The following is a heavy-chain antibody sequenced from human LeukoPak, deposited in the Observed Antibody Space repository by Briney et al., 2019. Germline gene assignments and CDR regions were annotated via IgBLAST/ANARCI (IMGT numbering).Heavy chain of an antibody. CDR3: ARDIWFGEFIYYYYGMDV. V-gene: IGHV3-7*01. CDR2: IKQDGSEK. CDR1: GFTFSSYW. J-gene: IGHJ6*02. Sequence: GGSLRLSCAASGFTFSSYWMSWVRQAPGKGLEWVANIKQDGSEKYYVDSVKGRFTISRDNAKNSLYLQMNSLRAEGTAVYYCARDIWFGEFIYYYYGMDVWGQGTTVTVSS. D-gene: IGHD3-10*01.